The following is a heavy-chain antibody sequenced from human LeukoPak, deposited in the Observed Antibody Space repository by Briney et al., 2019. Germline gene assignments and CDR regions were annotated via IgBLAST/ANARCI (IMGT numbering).Heavy chain of an antibody. J-gene: IGHJ6*03. Sequence: PSETLSLTCTVSGGSISSYYWSWIRQSPGGRLEWIGSIFYSGNTYYNPSLYSRLSVSVDTSKNQFSLKLSSVTAADTAVYFCARTAGWGYYNMDVWGKGTTVTVSS. CDR1: GGSISSYY. D-gene: IGHD3-10*01. CDR2: IFYSGNT. CDR3: ARTAGWGYYNMDV. V-gene: IGHV4-59*01.